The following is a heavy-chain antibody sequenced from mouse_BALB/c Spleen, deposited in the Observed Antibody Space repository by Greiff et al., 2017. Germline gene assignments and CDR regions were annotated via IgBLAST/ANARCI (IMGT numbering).Heavy chain of an antibody. CDR2: ISDGGSYT. V-gene: IGHV5-4*02. D-gene: IGHD1-1*01. CDR3: ARGYYGSSYGFAY. CDR1: GFTFSDYY. Sequence: EVKLVESGGGLVKPGGSLKLSCAASGFTFSDYYMYWVRQTPEKRLEWVATISDGGSYTYYPDSVKGRFTISRDNAKNNLYLQMSSLKSEDTAMYYCARGYYGSSYGFAYWGQGTLVTVSA. J-gene: IGHJ3*01.